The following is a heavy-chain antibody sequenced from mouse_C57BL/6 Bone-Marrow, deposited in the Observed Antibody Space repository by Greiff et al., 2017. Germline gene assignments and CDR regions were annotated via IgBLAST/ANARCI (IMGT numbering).Heavy chain of an antibody. CDR1: GYTFTDYY. V-gene: IGHV1-26*01. Sequence: EVQLQQSGPELVKPGASVKISCKASGYTFTDYYMNWVKQSHGKSLEWIGDINPNNGGTSYNQKFKGKATLTVDKSSSTAYMERRSLTSEDSAVYYCAREGNWGSFDYWGQGTTLTVSS. D-gene: IGHD4-1*01. J-gene: IGHJ2*01. CDR2: INPNNGGT. CDR3: AREGNWGSFDY.